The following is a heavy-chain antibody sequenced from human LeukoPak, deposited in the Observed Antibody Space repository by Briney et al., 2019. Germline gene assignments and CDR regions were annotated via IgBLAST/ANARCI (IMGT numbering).Heavy chain of an antibody. J-gene: IGHJ4*02. D-gene: IGHD2-2*03. Sequence: ASVKVSCKASASTFSTYAIHWVRQAPGQGLEWMGWINTNTGNPTYAQGFTGRFVFSLDTSVSTAYLQISSLKAEDTAVYYCARFRPPYGSPFDYWGQGTLVTVSS. CDR2: INTNTGNP. V-gene: IGHV7-4-1*02. CDR3: ARFRPPYGSPFDY. CDR1: ASTFSTYA.